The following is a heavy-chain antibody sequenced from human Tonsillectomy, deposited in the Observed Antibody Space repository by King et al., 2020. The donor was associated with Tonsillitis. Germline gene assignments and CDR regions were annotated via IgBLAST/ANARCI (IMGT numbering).Heavy chain of an antibody. CDR2: IYYSGST. Sequence: VQLQESGPGLVKPSETLSLTCTVSGGSISSSSYYWGWIRQPPGKGLEWIGSIYYSGSTYYNPSLKSRVTISVDTSKKQFSLKLSSVTAADTAVYYCARGDWGYWGQGTLVTVSS. J-gene: IGHJ4*02. V-gene: IGHV4-39*07. CDR1: GGSISSSSYY. D-gene: IGHD2-21*02. CDR3: ARGDWGY.